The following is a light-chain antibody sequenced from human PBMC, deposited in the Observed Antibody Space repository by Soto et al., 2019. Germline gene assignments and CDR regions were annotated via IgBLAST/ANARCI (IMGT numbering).Light chain of an antibody. CDR2: VAS. CDR3: QQYDNSPLT. J-gene: IGKJ4*01. V-gene: IGKV3-20*01. Sequence: EIVLTQSPGTLSLSPGERATLSCRASQSVSSSYLAWYQQKPGQAPRLLIYVASSRATGIPDTFSGSGSGTDFTLTISRLEPEDFAVYYCQQYDNSPLTFGGGTKVEIK. CDR1: QSVSSSY.